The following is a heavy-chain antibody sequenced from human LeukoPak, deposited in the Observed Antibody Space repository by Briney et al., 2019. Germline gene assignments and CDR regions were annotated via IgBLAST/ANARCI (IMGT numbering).Heavy chain of an antibody. Sequence: GETLRLSCAASGFTFSSYGMSWVRQAPGKGLEWVSIIYTGGSTYYAHSVKGRFTISRDNSKNTVYLQMNSLRAEDTAVYYCARDLGQYYDTSDNWFDPWGQGTLVTVSS. CDR3: ARDLGQYYDTSDNWFDP. V-gene: IGHV3-66*01. D-gene: IGHD3-22*01. J-gene: IGHJ5*02. CDR2: IYTGGST. CDR1: GFTFSSYG.